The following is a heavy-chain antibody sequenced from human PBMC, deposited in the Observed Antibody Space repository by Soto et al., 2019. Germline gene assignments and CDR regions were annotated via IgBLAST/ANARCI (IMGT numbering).Heavy chain of an antibody. CDR2: ISYDGSNK. CDR1: GFTISSYG. CDR3: AKDQQGVAGYYYGMDV. V-gene: IGHV3-30*18. J-gene: IGHJ6*02. Sequence: VGSLSLSCAASGFTISSYGMHWVRQAPGKGLEWVAVISYDGSNKYYADSVKGRFTISRDNSKNTLYLQMNSLRAEDTAVYYCAKDQQGVAGYYYGMDVWGQGTTVTVSS. D-gene: IGHD6-19*01.